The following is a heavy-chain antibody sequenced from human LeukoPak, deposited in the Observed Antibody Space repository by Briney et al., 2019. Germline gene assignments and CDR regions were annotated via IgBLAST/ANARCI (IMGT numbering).Heavy chain of an antibody. CDR2: IYYSGST. J-gene: IGHJ2*01. CDR3: ARADIVVVPAAIGRYQTRDLWYFDL. CDR1: GGSISSGGYY. Sequence: SQTLSLTCTVSGGSISSGGYYWSWIRQHPGKGLEWIGYIYYSGSTYYNPSLKSRVTISVDTSKNQFSLKLSSVTAADTAVYYCARADIVVVPAAIGRYQTRDLWYFDLWGRGTLVTVSS. V-gene: IGHV4-31*03. D-gene: IGHD2-2*01.